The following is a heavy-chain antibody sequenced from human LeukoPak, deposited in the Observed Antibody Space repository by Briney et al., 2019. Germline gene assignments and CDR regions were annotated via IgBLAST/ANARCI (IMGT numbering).Heavy chain of an antibody. CDR2: ISGSGDTT. Sequence: GGSLRLSCTASGFTFGDYAMSWVRQAPGKGLEWVSAISGSGDTTFYADFVRGRFTISRDNSKNTLYLQMNSLRAEDTAVYCCAKREGTFDAWGQGTLVTVSS. V-gene: IGHV3-23*01. CDR1: GFTFGDYA. D-gene: IGHD3-10*01. J-gene: IGHJ4*02. CDR3: AKREGTFDA.